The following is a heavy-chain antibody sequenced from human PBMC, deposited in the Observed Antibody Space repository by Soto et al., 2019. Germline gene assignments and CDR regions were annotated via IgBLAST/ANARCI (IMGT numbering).Heavy chain of an antibody. CDR2: FDPEDGET. V-gene: IGHV1-24*01. J-gene: IGHJ6*02. CDR1: GYTLTELS. Sequence: ASVKVSCKVSGYTLTELSMHWVRQAPGKGLEWMGGFDPEDGETIYAQKFQGRVTMTEDTSTDTAYMELSSLRSEDTAVYYCATLKAQNYYYYYGMGVWGQGTTVTVSS. CDR3: ATLKAQNYYYYYGMGV.